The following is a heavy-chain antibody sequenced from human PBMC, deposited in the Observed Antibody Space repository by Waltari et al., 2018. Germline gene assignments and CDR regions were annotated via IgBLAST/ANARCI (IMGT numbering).Heavy chain of an antibody. Sequence: VQLVESGGGLVQPGKTLRLSCVASGFIFEESAMHWVRQVPGKGLEWLSGSSWNSNNIVYADSVKGRFTISRDNAENSLYLLMNNLRSDDTAVYYCVRDAFGNTIGGVFDYWGQGTLLTVSS. V-gene: IGHV3-9*01. CDR3: VRDAFGNTIGGVFDY. CDR1: GFIFEESA. D-gene: IGHD3-3*01. CDR2: SSWNSNNI. J-gene: IGHJ4*02.